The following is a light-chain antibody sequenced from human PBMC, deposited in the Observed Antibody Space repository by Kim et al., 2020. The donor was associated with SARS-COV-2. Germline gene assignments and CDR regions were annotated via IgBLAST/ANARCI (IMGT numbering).Light chain of an antibody. CDR3: QQSNDWPPLT. CDR1: QTINNR. Sequence: APGERATPSCRTSQTINNRLVWYQQKPGQPPRLLIYDATTRATGVPARFVGSGSETDFTLTISSLQSEDFAVYYCQQSNDWPPLTFGQGTKVDIK. J-gene: IGKJ1*01. V-gene: IGKV3-15*01. CDR2: DAT.